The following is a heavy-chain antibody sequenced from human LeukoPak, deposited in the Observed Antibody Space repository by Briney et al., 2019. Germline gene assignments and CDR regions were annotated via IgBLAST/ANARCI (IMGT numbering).Heavy chain of an antibody. J-gene: IGHJ4*02. Sequence: SGGSLRLSRAASGFTVISNYMSWVRQAPGKGLEWVSVMYSGGSTYYADSVKGRFTISRDNSKNTLYLQMNSLRAEDTAVYYCARGLWASPADWGQGTLVTVSS. CDR3: ARGLWASPAD. CDR1: GFTVISNY. V-gene: IGHV3-53*01. D-gene: IGHD3-16*01. CDR2: MYSGGST.